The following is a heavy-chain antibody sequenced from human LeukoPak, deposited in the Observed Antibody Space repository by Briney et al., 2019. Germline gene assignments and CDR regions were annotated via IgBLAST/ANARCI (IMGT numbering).Heavy chain of an antibody. CDR3: ARDNYFYYMDV. J-gene: IGHJ6*03. V-gene: IGHV3-53*01. CDR1: GFTLSSYA. Sequence: GGSLRLSSAASGFTLSSYAISSVRQAPREGLEWVSVIYSGGTTYYANSVKGRFTISRDNSQNTVYLQMNSLRVEDTAVYYCARDNYFYYMDVWGKGTTVTISS. CDR2: IYSGGTT.